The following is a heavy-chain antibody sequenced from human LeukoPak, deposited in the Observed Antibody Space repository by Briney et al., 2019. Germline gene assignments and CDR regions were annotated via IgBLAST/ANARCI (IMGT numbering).Heavy chain of an antibody. CDR2: MSYSGST. D-gene: IGHD3-10*01. J-gene: IGHJ3*02. CDR3: ARDRLFRGLSLAFDI. Sequence: PSETLCLTRQDPGGSISSYYLSWIRQPPGKGLEWIGHMSYSGSTNYNPSLKSRVTISLDTSKNQFSLKLSSVTAADTAVYYCARDRLFRGLSLAFDIWGQGTMITVSS. CDR1: GGSISSYY. V-gene: IGHV4-59*01.